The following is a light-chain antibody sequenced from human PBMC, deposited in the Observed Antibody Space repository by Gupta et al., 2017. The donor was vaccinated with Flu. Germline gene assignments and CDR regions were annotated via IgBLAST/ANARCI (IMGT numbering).Light chain of an antibody. CDR2: GDS. CDR1: SSKVGAPYD. CDR3: QSYDSSLSGFWV. J-gene: IGLJ3*02. Sequence: QSVLTQPPSVSGAPGQTVTISCTGSSSKVGAPYDINWYQQLPGTAPKLLIYGDSNRPSGVPDRFSGSKSGTSDSLAITGLQAEDEADYYCQSYDSSLSGFWVFGGGTKLTVL. V-gene: IGLV1-40*01.